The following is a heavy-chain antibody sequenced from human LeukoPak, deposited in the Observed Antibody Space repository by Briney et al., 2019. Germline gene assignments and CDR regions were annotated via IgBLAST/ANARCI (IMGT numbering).Heavy chain of an antibody. D-gene: IGHD3-10*01. CDR2: IYSDGSDK. J-gene: IGHJ3*01. V-gene: IGHV3-74*01. Sequence: GGSLRLSCAASGFTFSTAWMHWVRQAPGKDLVWVSRIYSDGSDKTYADSVRGRFTISRDNAKNTVYLQMNSLRAEDSAVYYCASDSGHAFYFWGQGTMVTVSS. CDR3: ASDSGHAFYF. CDR1: GFTFSTAW.